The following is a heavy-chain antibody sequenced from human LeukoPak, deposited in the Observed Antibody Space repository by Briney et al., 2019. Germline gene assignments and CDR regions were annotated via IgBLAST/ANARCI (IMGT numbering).Heavy chain of an antibody. D-gene: IGHD4-23*01. CDR3: ARGASYGGNFPFDY. CDR1: GGTFSSYA. Sequence: ASVKVSCKASGGTFSSYAISWVRQAPGQGLEWMGGIIPIFGTANYAQKFQGRVTITTDESTSTAYMELSSLRSEDTAVYYCARGASYGGNFPFDYWGQGTLVTVSS. J-gene: IGHJ4*02. CDR2: IIPIFGTA. V-gene: IGHV1-69*05.